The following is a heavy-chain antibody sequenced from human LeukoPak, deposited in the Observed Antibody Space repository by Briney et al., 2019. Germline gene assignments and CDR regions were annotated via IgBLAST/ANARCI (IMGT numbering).Heavy chain of an antibody. V-gene: IGHV3-30*02. CDR2: IRYDGSNK. J-gene: IGHJ6*03. CDR3: AKDLSWYYYYYMDV. D-gene: IGHD6-13*01. Sequence: PGGSLRLSCAASGFTFSSYGMHWVRQAPGKGLEWVAFIRYDGSNKYYADSVKGRFTISRDNSKNTLYLQMNSLRAEDTAVYYCAKDLSWYYYYYMDVWGKGTTVTVSS. CDR1: GFTFSSYG.